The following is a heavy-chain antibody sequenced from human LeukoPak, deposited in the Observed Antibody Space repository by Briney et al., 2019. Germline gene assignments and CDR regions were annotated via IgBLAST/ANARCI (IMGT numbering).Heavy chain of an antibody. J-gene: IGHJ4*02. D-gene: IGHD3-22*01. CDR1: GYTFTSYG. V-gene: IGHV1-18*01. CDR2: ISAYNGNT. CDR3: ARDRSPNYYDSSGYCFDY. Sequence: ASVKVSCKASGYTFTSYGISWVRQAPGQGLEWMGWISAYNGNTNYAQKLQGRVTMTTDTSASTAYMELRSLRSDDTAVYYCARDRSPNYYDSSGYCFDYWGQGTLVTVSS.